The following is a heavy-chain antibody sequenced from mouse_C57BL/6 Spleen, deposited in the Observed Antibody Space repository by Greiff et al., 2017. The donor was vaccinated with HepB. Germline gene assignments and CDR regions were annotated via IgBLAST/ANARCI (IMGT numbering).Heavy chain of an antibody. J-gene: IGHJ3*01. D-gene: IGHD2-4*01. V-gene: IGHV1-69*01. CDR2: IDPSDSYT. Sequence: QVQLQQPGAELVMPGASVKLSCKASGYTFTSYWMHWVKQRPGQGLEWIGEIDPSDSYTNYNQKFKGKSTLTVDKSSSTAYMQLSSLTSEDSAVYYCARTHYDWVAYWGQGTLVTVSA. CDR3: ARTHYDWVAY. CDR1: GYTFTSYW.